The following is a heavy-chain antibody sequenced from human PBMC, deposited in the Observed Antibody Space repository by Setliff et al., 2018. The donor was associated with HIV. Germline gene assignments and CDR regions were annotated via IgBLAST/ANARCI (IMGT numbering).Heavy chain of an antibody. D-gene: IGHD6-13*01. J-gene: IGHJ6*03. CDR2: IYTSGST. CDR1: GGSISSGSYY. V-gene: IGHV4-61*09. Sequence: SETLSLTCTVSGGSISSGSYYWSWIRQPAGKGLEWIGHIYTSGSTNYNPSLESRVTISVDTSKNQFSLKLSSVTAADTAVYYCARVDGSSSWFYYYYYYMDIWGKGTTVTVS. CDR3: ARVDGSSSWFYYYYYYMDI.